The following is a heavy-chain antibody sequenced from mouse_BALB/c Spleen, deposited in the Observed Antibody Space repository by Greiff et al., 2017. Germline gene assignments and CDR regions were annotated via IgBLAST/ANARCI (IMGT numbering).Heavy chain of an antibody. CDR3: ATYYRYDVRFDY. D-gene: IGHD2-14*01. V-gene: IGHV3-6*02. CDR1: GYSITSGYY. Sequence: ESGPGLVKPSQSLSLTCSVTGYSITSGYYWNWIRQFPGNKLEWMGYISYDGSNNYNPSLKNRISITRDTSKNQFFLKLNSVTTEDTATYYCATYYRYDVRFDYWGQGTTLTVSS. J-gene: IGHJ2*01. CDR2: ISYDGSN.